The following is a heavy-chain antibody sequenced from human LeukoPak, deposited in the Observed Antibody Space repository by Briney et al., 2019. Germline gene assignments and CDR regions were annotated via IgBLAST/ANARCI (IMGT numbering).Heavy chain of an antibody. D-gene: IGHD6-19*01. Sequence: PGGSLRLSCAASGFTFSSYAMNWVRQAPGKGLEWVSTISGDGGDTHYADSVRGRFTISRANSKNTLFMQMNSLRAEDTAVYYCARTPASSGWSFDYWGQGTLVTVSS. CDR3: ARTPASSGWSFDY. J-gene: IGHJ4*02. CDR2: ISGDGGDT. CDR1: GFTFSSYA. V-gene: IGHV3-23*01.